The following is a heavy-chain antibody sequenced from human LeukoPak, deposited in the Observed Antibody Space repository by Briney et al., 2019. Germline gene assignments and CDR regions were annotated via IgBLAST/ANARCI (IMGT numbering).Heavy chain of an antibody. CDR3: ARLNVRPAMIRGVLDY. V-gene: IGHV4-59*12. Sequence: KASETLSLTCTVSGGSISGSYWNWIRQPPGKGLEWIGSISDSGGTYYNPSLKSRVTISVDTSKNQFSLKLSSVTAADTALYYCARLNVRPAMIRGVLDYWGQGTLVTVSS. J-gene: IGHJ4*02. D-gene: IGHD3-10*01. CDR2: ISDSGGT. CDR1: GGSISGSY.